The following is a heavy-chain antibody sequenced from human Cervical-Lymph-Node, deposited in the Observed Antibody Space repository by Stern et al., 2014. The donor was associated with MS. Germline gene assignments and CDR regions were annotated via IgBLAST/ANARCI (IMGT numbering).Heavy chain of an antibody. CDR2: LYCDDDK. D-gene: IGHD6-19*01. V-gene: IGHV2-5*02. J-gene: IGHJ4*02. CDR1: GFSLSTSGVG. Sequence: QVTLKESGPTLAKPTQTLTLTCTFSGFSLSTSGVGVGWIRQPPGKALEWLALLYCDDDKRYSPSLKSRLTITKDTSKNQVVLTMTNMDPVDTATYYCAHSASSGWYVPLYFDYWGQGTLVTVSS. CDR3: AHSASSGWYVPLYFDY.